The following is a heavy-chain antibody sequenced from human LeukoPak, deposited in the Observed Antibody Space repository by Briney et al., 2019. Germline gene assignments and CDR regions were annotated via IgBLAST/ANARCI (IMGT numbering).Heavy chain of an antibody. CDR3: AHISSILTGYYPEYFDY. V-gene: IGHV2-5*02. CDR2: IYWDDDK. D-gene: IGHD3-9*01. J-gene: IGHJ4*02. Sequence: ESGPTLVKPTQTLTLTCTFSGFSLSTSGVGVGWIRQPPGKALEWLALIYWDDDKRYSPSLKSRLTITKDTSKNQVVLTMTNMDPVDTATYYCAHISSILTGYYPEYFDYWGQGTLVTVSS. CDR1: GFSLSTSGVG.